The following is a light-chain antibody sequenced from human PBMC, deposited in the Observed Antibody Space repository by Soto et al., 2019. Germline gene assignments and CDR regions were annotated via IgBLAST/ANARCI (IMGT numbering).Light chain of an antibody. V-gene: IGLV1-44*01. CDR1: SSNIGSNT. J-gene: IGLJ1*01. Sequence: QSALTQPPSASGTPGQRVTISCSGSSSNIGSNTVNWYHQLPGTAPKLLIYSNNQRPSGVPDRFSVSKSGTSASLAISGLQSEDEADYYCAAWDDSLSAYVFGTGTKVTVL. CDR2: SNN. CDR3: AAWDDSLSAYV.